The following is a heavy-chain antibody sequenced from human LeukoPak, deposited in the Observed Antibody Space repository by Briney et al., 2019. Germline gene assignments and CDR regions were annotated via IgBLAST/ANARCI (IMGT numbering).Heavy chain of an antibody. CDR1: GGTFSSYA. Sequence: ASVKVSCKASGGTFSSYAISWVRQAPGQGLEWMGGITPIFGTANYAQKFQGRVTITADESTSTAYMELSSLRSEDTAVYYCARGRLRFYYMDVWGKGTTVTVSS. CDR3: ARGRLRFYYMDV. J-gene: IGHJ6*03. V-gene: IGHV1-69*13. CDR2: ITPIFGTA. D-gene: IGHD3-3*01.